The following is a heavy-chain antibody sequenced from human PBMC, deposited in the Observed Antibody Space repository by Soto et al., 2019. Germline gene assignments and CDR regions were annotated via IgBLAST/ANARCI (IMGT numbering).Heavy chain of an antibody. J-gene: IGHJ4*02. V-gene: IGHV2-5*02. D-gene: IGHD3-10*01. CDR3: AHRDRASGGLFDY. CDR2: IYWDDDK. Sequence: QITLKASGPTLVKPTQTLTLTCTFSGFSLDTSGAAVGWIRQPPGKGLEWLSVIYWDDDKRSSPSLRSRLTITKDTSKNQVVLRMTNMDPADTATYYCAHRDRASGGLFDYWGQGTLVTVSS. CDR1: GFSLDTSGAA.